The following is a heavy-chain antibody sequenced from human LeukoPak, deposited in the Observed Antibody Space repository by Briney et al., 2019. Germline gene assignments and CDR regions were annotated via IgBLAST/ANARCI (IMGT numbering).Heavy chain of an antibody. V-gene: IGHV3-30*18. CDR2: ISYDGSNK. Sequence: GGSLRLSCAASGFTFSSYAMSWVRQAPGKGLEWVAVISYDGSNKYYADSVKGRFTISRDNSKNTLYLQMNSLRAEDTAVYYCAKDSVAGTLLWYYYYGMDVWGQGTTVTVSS. J-gene: IGHJ6*02. CDR3: AKDSVAGTLLWYYYYGMDV. D-gene: IGHD6-19*01. CDR1: GFTFSSYA.